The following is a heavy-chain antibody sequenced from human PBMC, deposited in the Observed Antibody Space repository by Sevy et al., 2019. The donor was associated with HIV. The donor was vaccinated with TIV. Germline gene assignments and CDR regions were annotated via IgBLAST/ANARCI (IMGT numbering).Heavy chain of an antibody. Sequence: GGSLRLSCAGSVFTFSSYWMTWVRQAPGTGLEWVANIKQDGSMKYYVNSVKGRFTISRDNAKNSVYLQMNSLRAEDTAIYYCARSIAAIGPDYWGQGTLVTVSS. D-gene: IGHD6-13*01. CDR1: VFTFSSYW. V-gene: IGHV3-7*01. J-gene: IGHJ4*02. CDR3: ARSIAAIGPDY. CDR2: IKQDGSMK.